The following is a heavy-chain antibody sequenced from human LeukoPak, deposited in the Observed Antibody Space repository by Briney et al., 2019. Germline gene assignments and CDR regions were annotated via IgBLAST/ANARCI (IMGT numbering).Heavy chain of an antibody. CDR1: GYIFTSYW. V-gene: IGHV1-3*01. CDR3: ASGTAADPEDYFDY. D-gene: IGHD6-13*01. J-gene: IGHJ4*02. CDR2: INAGNGNT. Sequence: KISCQGSGYIFTSYWIGWVRQAPGQRLEWMGWINAGNGNTKYSQKFQGRVTITRDTSASTAYMELSSLRSEDTAVYYCASGTAADPEDYFDYWGQGTLVTVSS.